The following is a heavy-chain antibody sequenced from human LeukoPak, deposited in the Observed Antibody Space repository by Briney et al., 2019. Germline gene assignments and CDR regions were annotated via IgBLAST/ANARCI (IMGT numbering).Heavy chain of an antibody. V-gene: IGHV3-7*01. CDR2: IKQDGSEK. D-gene: IGHD3-16*01. J-gene: IGHJ6*03. CDR3: ARAGGIYYYYYMDV. Sequence: GGSLRLSCTASGFTFSSYWMSWVRQAPGKGLEWVANIKQDGSEKYYVDPVKGRFTISRDNAKNSLYLQMNSLRAEDTAVYYCARAGGIYYYYYMDVWGKGTTVTVSS. CDR1: GFTFSSYW.